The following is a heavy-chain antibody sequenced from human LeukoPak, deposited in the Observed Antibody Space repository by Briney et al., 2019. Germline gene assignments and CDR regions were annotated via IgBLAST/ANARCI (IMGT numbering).Heavy chain of an antibody. V-gene: IGHV4-61*02. CDR3: ADFGERISFLDNFFDF. D-gene: IGHD2-21*01. J-gene: IGHJ3*01. Sequence: SETLSLTCSVSGGSITSPTYYWAWIRQSAEKGLQYLGRLFASGNYNYNPSLKGRAAMSVDTSKSQISLKLTSVTGADTAMYFCADFGERISFLDNFFDFGGHGKMVTASS. CDR1: GGSITSPTYY. CDR2: LFASGNY.